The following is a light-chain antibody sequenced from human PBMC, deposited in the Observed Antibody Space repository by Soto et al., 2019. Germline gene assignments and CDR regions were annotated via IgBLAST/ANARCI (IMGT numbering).Light chain of an antibody. Sequence: DIQMTQSPSTLSASIGDRVTITCRASESIRIWVAWYQQKPGKAPKLLINKASSLESGVPPRSSGSGSGTEFTLTISSLQPDDFATYYCQQYNTHATFGQGTKVDIK. CDR1: ESIRIW. J-gene: IGKJ1*01. CDR3: QQYNTHAT. V-gene: IGKV1-5*03. CDR2: KAS.